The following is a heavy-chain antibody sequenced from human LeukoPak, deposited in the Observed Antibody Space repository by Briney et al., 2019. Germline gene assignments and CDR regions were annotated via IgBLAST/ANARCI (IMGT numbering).Heavy chain of an antibody. Sequence: ASVKVSCKVSGYTFTSYGINWVRQATGQGLEWMGWMNPNSGNTGYAQKFQGRVTITRNTSISTAYMELSSLRSEDTAVYYCARGPTQDAFDIWGQGTMVTISS. V-gene: IGHV1-8*03. CDR3: ARGPTQDAFDI. CDR2: MNPNSGNT. CDR1: GYTFTSYG. J-gene: IGHJ3*02.